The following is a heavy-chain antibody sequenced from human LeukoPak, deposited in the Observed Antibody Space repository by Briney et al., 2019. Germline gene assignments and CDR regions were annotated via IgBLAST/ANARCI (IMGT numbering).Heavy chain of an antibody. V-gene: IGHV1-3*01. CDR2: INAGNGNT. D-gene: IGHD1-26*01. CDR3: ARAGVGATINWYFDL. J-gene: IGHJ2*01. Sequence: ASVKVSCKASGYTFTSYAMHWVRQSPGQRLEWMGWINAGNGNTKYSQKFQGRVTITRDTSASTAYMELSSLRSEDTAVYYCARAGVGATINWYFDLWGRGTLVTVSS. CDR1: GYTFTSYA.